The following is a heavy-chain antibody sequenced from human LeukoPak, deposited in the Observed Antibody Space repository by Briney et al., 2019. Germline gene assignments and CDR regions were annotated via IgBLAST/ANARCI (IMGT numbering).Heavy chain of an antibody. Sequence: GGSLRLSCAASGFTFKTYGMHWVRQAPGKGLEWVAFIRNDGGKKDYEDSVRGRFTISRDNAKNSLYLQMNSLRAEDTAVYYCARYSSTMGANWFDPWGQGTLVTVSS. CDR1: GFTFKTYG. J-gene: IGHJ5*02. CDR3: ARYSSTMGANWFDP. CDR2: IRNDGGKK. D-gene: IGHD2-2*01. V-gene: IGHV3-30*02.